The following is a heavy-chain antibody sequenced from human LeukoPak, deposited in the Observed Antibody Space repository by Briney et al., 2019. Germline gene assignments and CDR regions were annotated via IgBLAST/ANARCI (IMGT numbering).Heavy chain of an antibody. V-gene: IGHV4-59*11. CDR1: GGSISSHY. J-gene: IGHJ6*03. CDR3: RGSHLYYYYMDV. CDR2: IYYSGST. Sequence: SETLSLTCTVSGGSISSHYWSWIRQPPGKGLEWIGYIYYSGSTNYNPSLKSRVTISVDTSKNQFSLKLSSVTAADTAVYYCRGSHLYYYYMDVWGKGTTVTVSS. D-gene: IGHD2-15*01.